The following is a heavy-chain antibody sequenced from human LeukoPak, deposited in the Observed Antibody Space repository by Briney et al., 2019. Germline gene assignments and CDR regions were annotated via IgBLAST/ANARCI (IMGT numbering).Heavy chain of an antibody. V-gene: IGHV4-59*01. CDR2: IYYSGST. D-gene: IGHD3-10*01. CDR3: ACLKVRGVIRAFDY. Sequence: SETLSLTCTVSGGSISSYYWSWIRQPPGKGLEWIGYIYYSGSTNYNPSLKSRVTISVDTSKNQFSLKLSSVTAADTAVYYCACLKVRGVIRAFDYWGQGTLVTVSS. J-gene: IGHJ4*02. CDR1: GGSISSYY.